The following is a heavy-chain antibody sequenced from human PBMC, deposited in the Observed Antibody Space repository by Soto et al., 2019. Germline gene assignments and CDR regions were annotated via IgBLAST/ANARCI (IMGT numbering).Heavy chain of an antibody. V-gene: IGHV3-23*01. CDR3: AKGGGTLNLNGMDV. CDR1: GFTFSTYA. J-gene: IGHJ6*02. Sequence: EVQLLESGGGLVQPGGSLRLSCAASGFTFSTYAMTWVRQAPGKGLEWVSVISGSGSSTSYADSVKGRSTISRDNYKYTLSLQMNSLRAGDTAVYYCAKGGGTLNLNGMDVWGQGTTVTVSS. CDR2: ISGSGSST. D-gene: IGHD3-16*01.